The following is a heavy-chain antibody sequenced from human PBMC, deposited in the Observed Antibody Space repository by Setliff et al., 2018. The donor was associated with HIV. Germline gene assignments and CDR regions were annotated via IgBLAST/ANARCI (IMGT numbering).Heavy chain of an antibody. J-gene: IGHJ4*02. CDR1: GGSIRSGGYY. Sequence: PSETLSLTCTVSGGSIRSGGYYWSWIRQHSRKGLEWIGSIYYSGTTYYNPSLKSRISISIDTSKNQSSLKLSSVAAADTAVYSCARFVRGAFDSWGQGSLVTVSS. D-gene: IGHD3-10*02. CDR3: ARFVRGAFDS. V-gene: IGHV4-31*03. CDR2: IYYSGTT.